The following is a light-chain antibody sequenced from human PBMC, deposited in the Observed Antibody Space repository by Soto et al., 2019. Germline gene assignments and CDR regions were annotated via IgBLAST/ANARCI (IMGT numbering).Light chain of an antibody. V-gene: IGKV3-11*01. J-gene: IGKJ1*01. CDR3: QNRKT. Sequence: EIVLTQSPATLSLSPGERATLSCRASQSVSSYLAWYQQKPGQAPRLLIYDASNRATGIPARFSGSGSGTDFTLTISSLEPEDFAVYYCQNRKTLGQGTKVDIK. CDR1: QSVSSY. CDR2: DAS.